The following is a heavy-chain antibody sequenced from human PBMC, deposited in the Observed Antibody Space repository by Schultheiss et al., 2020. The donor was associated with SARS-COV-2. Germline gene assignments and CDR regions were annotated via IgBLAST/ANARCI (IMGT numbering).Heavy chain of an antibody. CDR3: ARVGRVDAFDI. V-gene: IGHV3-64*01. Sequence: GESLKISCAASGFTFSSYAMHWVRQVPGKGLEYVSVISSNGGSTYYANSVKGRFTISRDNAKNSLYLQMNSLRAEDTAVYYCARVGRVDAFDIWGQGTMVTVSS. CDR2: ISSNGGST. J-gene: IGHJ3*02. D-gene: IGHD1-1*01. CDR1: GFTFSSYA.